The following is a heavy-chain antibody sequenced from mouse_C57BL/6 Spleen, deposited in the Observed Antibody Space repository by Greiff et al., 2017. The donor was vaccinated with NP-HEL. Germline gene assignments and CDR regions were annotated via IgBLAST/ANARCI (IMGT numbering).Heavy chain of an antibody. CDR3: AHDYGSSFYYAMDY. J-gene: IGHJ4*01. Sequence: QVQLKQSGPELVKPGASVKISCKASGYAFSSSWMNWVKQRPGKGLEWIGRIYPGDGDTNYNGKFKGKATLTADKSSSTAYMQLSSLTSEDSAVYFCAHDYGSSFYYAMDYWGQGTSVTVSS. CDR2: IYPGDGDT. D-gene: IGHD1-1*01. V-gene: IGHV1-82*01. CDR1: GYAFSSSW.